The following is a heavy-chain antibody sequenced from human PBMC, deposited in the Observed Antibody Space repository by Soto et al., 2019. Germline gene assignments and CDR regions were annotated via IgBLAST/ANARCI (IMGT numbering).Heavy chain of an antibody. J-gene: IGHJ6*02. D-gene: IGHD4-17*01. V-gene: IGHV3-23*01. CDR2: ISGSGGST. Sequence: GGSLRLSCAASGFSFSSYAMSWVRQAPGKGLEWVSSISGSGGSTYYADSVTGRFTISRDNSKNTLYLQMNSLRAEDTAIYYCAKDYFDYVDTGAYFYYGMGVWGQGTKVTVSS. CDR3: AKDYFDYVDTGAYFYYGMGV. CDR1: GFSFSSYA.